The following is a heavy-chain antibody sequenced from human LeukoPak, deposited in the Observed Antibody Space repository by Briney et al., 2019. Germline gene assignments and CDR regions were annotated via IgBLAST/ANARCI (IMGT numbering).Heavy chain of an antibody. CDR3: AKGRPVAGASGKGYFDY. V-gene: IGHV3-30*02. J-gene: IGHJ4*02. CDR1: GFTFGSFG. D-gene: IGHD6-19*01. CDR2: IRFDGSNK. Sequence: GGSLRLSCAASGFTFGSFGMHWVRQAPGKGLAWVAFIRFDGSNKYYEDSVKGRFTISRDDSKNTLYLQMNSLRAEDTAVYYCAKGRPVAGASGKGYFDYWGQGTLVTVSS.